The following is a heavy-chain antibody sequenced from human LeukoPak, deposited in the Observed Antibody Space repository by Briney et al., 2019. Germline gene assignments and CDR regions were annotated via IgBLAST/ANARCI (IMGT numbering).Heavy chain of an antibody. CDR1: GFTFSSYA. J-gene: IGHJ3*02. V-gene: IGHV4-59*01. Sequence: GSLRLSCAASGFTFSSYAMSWIRQPPGKGLEWIGYIYYSGSTNYNPSLKSRVTISVDTSKNQFSLKLSSVTAADTAVYYCAGGEMATVSPAFDIWGQGTMVTVSS. D-gene: IGHD5-24*01. CDR3: AGGEMATVSPAFDI. CDR2: IYYSGST.